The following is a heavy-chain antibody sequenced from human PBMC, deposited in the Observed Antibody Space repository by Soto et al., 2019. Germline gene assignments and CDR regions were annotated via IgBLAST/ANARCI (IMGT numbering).Heavy chain of an antibody. D-gene: IGHD4-17*01. CDR3: AGEGLPDGGRNGWDYYYYMDV. Sequence: ASVKVSCKASGYTFTSYGISWVRQAPGQGLEWMGWISAYNGNTNYAQNLQGRVTMTTDTSTSTAYMELRSLRSDDTAVYYCAGEGLPDGGRNGWDYYYYMDVWGKGTTVTVSS. V-gene: IGHV1-18*01. J-gene: IGHJ6*03. CDR2: ISAYNGNT. CDR1: GYTFTSYG.